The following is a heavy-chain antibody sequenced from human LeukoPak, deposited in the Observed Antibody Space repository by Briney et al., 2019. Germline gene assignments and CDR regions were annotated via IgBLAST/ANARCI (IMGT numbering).Heavy chain of an antibody. J-gene: IGHJ4*02. CDR1: GGSISSSSYY. Sequence: SETLSLTCTVSGGSISSSSYYWGWIRQPPGKGLEWIGSIYYSGSTNNNPSLKSRVTISVDTSKNQFSLKLSSVTAADTAVYYCARRRTMFGYFAGEFDYWGQGILATVSS. D-gene: IGHD3-10*02. V-gene: IGHV4-39*01. CDR3: ARRRTMFGYFAGEFDY. CDR2: IYYSGST.